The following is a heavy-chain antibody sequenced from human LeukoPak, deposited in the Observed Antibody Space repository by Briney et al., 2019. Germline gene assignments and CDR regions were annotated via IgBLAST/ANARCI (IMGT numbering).Heavy chain of an antibody. J-gene: IGHJ4*02. Sequence: GGSLRLSCAASGFTFSSYAMSWVRQAPGKGLEWVSAISGSGGSTYYADSVKGRFTISRDNSKNTLYLQTNSLRAEDTAVYYCAKDAGLRTYYYDSSGYYYFDYWGQGTLVTVSS. CDR3: AKDAGLRTYYYDSSGYYYFDY. CDR1: GFTFSSYA. V-gene: IGHV3-23*01. D-gene: IGHD3-22*01. CDR2: ISGSGGST.